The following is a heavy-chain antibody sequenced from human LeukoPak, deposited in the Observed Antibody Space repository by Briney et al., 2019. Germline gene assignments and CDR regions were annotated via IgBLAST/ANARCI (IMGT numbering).Heavy chain of an antibody. CDR3: ANDYYGSGSFIAPGY. Sequence: GGSLRLSCAASGFTFSSDAMSWVRQAPGKGLEWVSAISGSGGSTYYADSVKGRFTISRDNSKNTLYLQMNSLRAEDTAVYYCANDYYGSGSFIAPGYWGQGTLVTVSS. CDR2: ISGSGGST. J-gene: IGHJ4*02. D-gene: IGHD3-10*01. V-gene: IGHV3-23*01. CDR1: GFTFSSDA.